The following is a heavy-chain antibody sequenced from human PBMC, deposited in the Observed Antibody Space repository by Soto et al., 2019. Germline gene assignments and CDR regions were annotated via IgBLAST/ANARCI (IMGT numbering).Heavy chain of an antibody. CDR1: GFTFSIYA. Sequence: QVQLVESGGGVVQPGRSLRVSCAASGFTFSIYAMHWVRQAPGTGLEWVAVISYDGTKTYYADSVKGRFNISRDNSKNTVYLQMNSLRDEDTAVYYCAKDRGPRRQGLIAPFDYWGQGTLVTVSP. D-gene: IGHD3-10*01. CDR2: ISYDGTKT. V-gene: IGHV3-30*18. J-gene: IGHJ4*02. CDR3: AKDRGPRRQGLIAPFDY.